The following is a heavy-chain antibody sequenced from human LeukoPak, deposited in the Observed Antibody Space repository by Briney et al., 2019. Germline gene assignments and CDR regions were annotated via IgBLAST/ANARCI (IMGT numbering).Heavy chain of an antibody. CDR1: GFTFKNYA. V-gene: IGHV3-23*05. CDR3: ARAKLEPAGTGAFDI. J-gene: IGHJ3*02. Sequence: ARSLSFSSTTSGFTFKNYAMTWFRQAPGKGLEWVSAIYPHGDPHNADSVKVRFTISIDNSKTSLYMHMETLRAEDTALYYCARAKLEPAGTGAFDIWGPGTVVTVSS. D-gene: IGHD6-19*01. CDR2: IYPHGDP.